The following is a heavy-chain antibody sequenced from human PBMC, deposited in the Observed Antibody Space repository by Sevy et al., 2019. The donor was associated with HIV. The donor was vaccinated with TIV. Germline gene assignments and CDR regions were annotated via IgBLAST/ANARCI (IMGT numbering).Heavy chain of an antibody. D-gene: IGHD3-22*01. J-gene: IGHJ5*02. CDR1: GGTFSSYA. Sequence: ASVKVSCKASGGTFSSYAISWVRQAPGQGLEWMGGIIPIFGTANYAQKFQGRVTITADKSTSTAYMELSSLRSEDTAVYYSARDLYYDSTAFWWFDPWGQGTLVTVSS. CDR3: ARDLYYDSTAFWWFDP. V-gene: IGHV1-69*06. CDR2: IIPIFGTA.